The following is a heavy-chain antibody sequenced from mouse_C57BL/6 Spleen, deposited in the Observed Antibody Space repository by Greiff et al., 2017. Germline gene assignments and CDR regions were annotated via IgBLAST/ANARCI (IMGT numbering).Heavy chain of an antibody. D-gene: IGHD2-4*01. J-gene: IGHJ1*03. V-gene: IGHV1-81*01. CDR3: AREEIYYDYEGYFDV. Sequence: QVQLKESGAELARPGASVKLSCKASGYSFTSYGISWVQQRTGQGLEWIGEIYPRSGNTYYKEKFKGKATLTADKSSSTAYMELRSLTSEDSAVYFCAREEIYYDYEGYFDVWGTGTTVTVSS. CDR1: GYSFTSYG. CDR2: IYPRSGNT.